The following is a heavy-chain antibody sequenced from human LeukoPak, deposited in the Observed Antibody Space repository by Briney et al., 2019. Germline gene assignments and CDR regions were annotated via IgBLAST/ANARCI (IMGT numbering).Heavy chain of an antibody. V-gene: IGHV3-49*04. D-gene: IGHD3-10*01. J-gene: IGHJ4*02. Sequence: GGSLRLSCAASGFPFGDYTMSWVRQAPGKGLEWVGFIRSKAYGGTTEYAASVKGRFTISRDDSKSIAYLQMNSLKTEDTAVYYCTRGHYYGSTYDYWGQGTLVTVSS. CDR1: GFPFGDYT. CDR3: TRGHYYGSTYDY. CDR2: IRSKAYGGTT.